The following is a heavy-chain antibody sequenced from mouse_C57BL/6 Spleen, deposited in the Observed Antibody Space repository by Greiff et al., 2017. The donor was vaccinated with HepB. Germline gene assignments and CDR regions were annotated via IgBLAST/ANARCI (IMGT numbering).Heavy chain of an antibody. CDR3: ARSWDDYAMDY. CDR2: INPSSGYT. J-gene: IGHJ4*01. D-gene: IGHD4-1*01. CDR1: GYTFTSYW. Sequence: VQRVESGAELAKPGASVKLSCKASGYTFTSYWMHWVKQRPGQGLEWIGYINPSSGYTKYNQKFKDKATLTADKSSSTAYMQLSSLTYEDSAVYYCARSWDDYAMDYWGQGTSVTVSS. V-gene: IGHV1-7*01.